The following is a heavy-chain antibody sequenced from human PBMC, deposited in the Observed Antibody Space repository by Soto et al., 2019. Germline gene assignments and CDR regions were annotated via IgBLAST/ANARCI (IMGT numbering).Heavy chain of an antibody. V-gene: IGHV3-23*01. D-gene: IGHD6-19*01. CDR1: GFTFSSYA. Sequence: EGSLRLSCAASGFTFSSYAMSWVRQAPGKGLEWVSAISGSGGSTYYADSVKGRFTISRDNSKNTLYLQMNSLRAEDTAVYYCAKDSNASSGWSYYYYYYGMDVWGQGTTVTVSS. CDR3: AKDSNASSGWSYYYYYYGMDV. CDR2: ISGSGGST. J-gene: IGHJ6*02.